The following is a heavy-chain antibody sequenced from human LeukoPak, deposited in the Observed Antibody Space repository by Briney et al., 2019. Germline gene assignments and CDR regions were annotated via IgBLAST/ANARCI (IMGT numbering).Heavy chain of an antibody. Sequence: GGSLRLSCAASGFTFSGSAMHWVREASGKGLEWVGRIRSKANSYATAYAASVKGRFTISRDDSKNTAYLQMNSLKTEDTAVYYCTRLGGDYPRDYYYGMDVWGQGTTVTVSS. V-gene: IGHV3-73*01. J-gene: IGHJ6*02. D-gene: IGHD2-21*02. CDR3: TRLGGDYPRDYYYGMDV. CDR1: GFTFSGSA. CDR2: IRSKANSYAT.